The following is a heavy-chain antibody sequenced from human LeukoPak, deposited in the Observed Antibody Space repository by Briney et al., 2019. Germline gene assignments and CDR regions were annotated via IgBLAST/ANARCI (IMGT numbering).Heavy chain of an antibody. CDR2: IIPIFGTA. J-gene: IGHJ5*02. D-gene: IGHD3-10*01. CDR3: AGLAGITMVRGAFRNWFDP. V-gene: IGHV1-69*13. Sequence: ASVKVSCKASGYTFTSYGISWVRQAPGQGLEWMGGIIPIFGTANYAQKFQGRVTITADESTSTAYMELSSLRSEDTAVYYCAGLAGITMVRGAFRNWFDPWGQGTLVTVSS. CDR1: GYTFTSYG.